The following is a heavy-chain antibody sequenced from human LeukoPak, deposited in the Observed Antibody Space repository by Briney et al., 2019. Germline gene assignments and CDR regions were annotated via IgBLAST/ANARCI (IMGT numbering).Heavy chain of an antibody. Sequence: SVKVSCKASGDTFSSYAISWVRQAPGQGLEWMGGIIPIFGTANYAQKFQGRVTITADESTSTAYMELSSLRSEDTAVYYCATGYCSSTSCYDFPGQYYFDYWGQGTLVTVSS. CDR1: GDTFSSYA. V-gene: IGHV1-69*13. D-gene: IGHD2-2*01. CDR3: ATGYCSSTSCYDFPGQYYFDY. CDR2: IIPIFGTA. J-gene: IGHJ4*02.